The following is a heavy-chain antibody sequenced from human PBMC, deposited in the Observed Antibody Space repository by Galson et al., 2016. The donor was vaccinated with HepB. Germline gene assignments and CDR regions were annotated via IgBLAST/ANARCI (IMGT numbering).Heavy chain of an antibody. Sequence: SLRLSCAASGFTFSVYAMSWVRQAPGKGLQWVSTIRGTGVTTHYADSVKGRFTISRDNSKNTLYLQMSSLRAGDTAMYYCAKATPYYDVLTGFFVYYSDYWGHGTLATVSS. J-gene: IGHJ4*01. CDR2: IRGTGVTT. CDR1: GFTFSVYA. V-gene: IGHV3-23*01. D-gene: IGHD3-9*01. CDR3: AKATPYYDVLTGFFVYYSDY.